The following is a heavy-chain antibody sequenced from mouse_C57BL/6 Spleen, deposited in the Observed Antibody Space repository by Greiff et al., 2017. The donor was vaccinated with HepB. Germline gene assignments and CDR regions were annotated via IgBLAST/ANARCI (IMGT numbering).Heavy chain of an antibody. J-gene: IGHJ3*01. D-gene: IGHD1-1*01. CDR3: ARLDYGSSYVFAY. Sequence: QVQLQQSGAELARPGASVKLSCKASGYTFTSYGISWVKQRTGQGLEWIGEIYPRSGNTYYNEKFKGKATLTADKSSSTAYMELRSLTSEDSAVYFCARLDYGSSYVFAYWGQGTLVTVSA. V-gene: IGHV1-81*01. CDR1: GYTFTSYG. CDR2: IYPRSGNT.